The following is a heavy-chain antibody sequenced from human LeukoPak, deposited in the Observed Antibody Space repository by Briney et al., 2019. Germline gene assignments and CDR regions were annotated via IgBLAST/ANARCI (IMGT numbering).Heavy chain of an antibody. V-gene: IGHV1-2*02. CDR2: INPNSGGT. CDR3: ARVWIQLLHPETFDY. CDR1: GYTFTGYY. J-gene: IGHJ4*02. D-gene: IGHD5-18*01. Sequence: ASVKVSCKASGYTFTGYYMHWVRQAPGQGLEWMGWINPNSGGTNYVQKFQGRVTMTRDTSISTAYMELSRLRSDDTAVYYCARVWIQLLHPETFDYWGQGTLVTVSS.